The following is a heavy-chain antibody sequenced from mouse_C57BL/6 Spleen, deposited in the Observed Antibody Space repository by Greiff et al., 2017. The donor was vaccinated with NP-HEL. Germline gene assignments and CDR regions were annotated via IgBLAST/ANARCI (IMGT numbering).Heavy chain of an antibody. CDR2: IDPETGGT. Sequence: VQLQQSGAELVRPGASVTLSCKASGYTFTDYEMHWVKQTPVHGLEWIGAIDPETGGTAYNQKFKGKAILTADKSSSPAYMELRSLTSEDSAVYYCTRGGDGYPVYWGQGTTLTVSS. J-gene: IGHJ2*01. CDR3: TRGGDGYPVY. CDR1: GYTFTDYE. V-gene: IGHV1-15*01. D-gene: IGHD2-3*01.